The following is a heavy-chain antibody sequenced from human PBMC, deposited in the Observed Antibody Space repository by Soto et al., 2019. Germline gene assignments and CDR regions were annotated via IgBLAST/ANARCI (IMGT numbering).Heavy chain of an antibody. J-gene: IGHJ4*02. Sequence: SETLSLTCTVSGGSISSVDHFWGWIRQSPGQGLEWIGSIYYSGNTYYNPSLQSRVTLSIDTSKNQFSLNLRSVTAADTAVYYCARSLTLRPAPTSAAAGLWGQGTLVTVSS. CDR2: IYYSGNT. D-gene: IGHD6-13*01. CDR1: GGSISSVDHF. CDR3: ARSLTLRPAPTSAAAGL. V-gene: IGHV4-39*07.